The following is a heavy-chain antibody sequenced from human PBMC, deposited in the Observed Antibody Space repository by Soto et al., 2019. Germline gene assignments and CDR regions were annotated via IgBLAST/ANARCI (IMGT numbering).Heavy chain of an antibody. D-gene: IGHD3-9*01. Sequence: EVQLVESGGGLVKPGGSLRLSCAASGFTFSSYSMNWVRQAPGKGLEWVSSISSSSSYIYYADSVKGRFTISRDNAKNSLYLQMNSLRAEDTAAYYCARDRNYDILTGWLGYDAFDIWGQGTMVTVSS. CDR2: ISSSSSYI. V-gene: IGHV3-21*01. J-gene: IGHJ3*02. CDR1: GFTFSSYS. CDR3: ARDRNYDILTGWLGYDAFDI.